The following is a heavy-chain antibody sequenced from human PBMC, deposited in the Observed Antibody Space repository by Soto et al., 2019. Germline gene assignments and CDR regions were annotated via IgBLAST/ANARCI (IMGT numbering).Heavy chain of an antibody. Sequence: EVQLVESGGGLVQPGGSLRLSCAASGFTVSSNYMSWVRQAPGKGLERVSIIYSGGTTYYADSVKGRFTISRDNSKNTLYLQRKGLRAEDMAVYYCARAGISQAAAGSLDCCPIDSWGQGTLVTVSS. CDR3: ARAGISQAAAGSLDCCPIDS. D-gene: IGHD6-13*01. CDR2: IYSGGTT. CDR1: GFTVSSNY. V-gene: IGHV3-66*01. J-gene: IGHJ4*02.